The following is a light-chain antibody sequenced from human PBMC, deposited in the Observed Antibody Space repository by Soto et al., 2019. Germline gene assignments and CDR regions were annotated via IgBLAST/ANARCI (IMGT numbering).Light chain of an antibody. V-gene: IGKV1-17*01. Sequence: DIRMTQSPSSLSASLGDRVTGTCRASQGIRNDLGWYQQKPGKAPKLLIYDASSLESGVPSRFSGSGSGTEFTLTISSLQPDDFATYYCQQYNSYPWTFGQGTKVHIK. CDR3: QQYNSYPWT. J-gene: IGKJ1*01. CDR2: DAS. CDR1: QGIRND.